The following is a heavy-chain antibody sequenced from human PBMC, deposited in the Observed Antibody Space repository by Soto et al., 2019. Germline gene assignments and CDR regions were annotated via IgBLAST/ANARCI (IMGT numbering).Heavy chain of an antibody. CDR2: ISSSRSYI. CDR3: ARDRAWNWFDP. J-gene: IGHJ5*02. CDR1: GFTFSSYS. Sequence: GGSLRLSCAASGFTFSSYSMNLVRQAPGKGLEWVSSISSSRSYIYYADSVKGRFTISRDNAKNSLYLQMNSLRAEDTAVYYCARDRAWNWFDPWGQGTLVTVSS. V-gene: IGHV3-21*01.